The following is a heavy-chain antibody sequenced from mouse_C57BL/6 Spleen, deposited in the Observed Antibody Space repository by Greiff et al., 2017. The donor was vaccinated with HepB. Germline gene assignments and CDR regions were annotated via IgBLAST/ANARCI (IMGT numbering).Heavy chain of an antibody. CDR1: GYTFTDYN. D-gene: IGHD3-2*02. J-gene: IGHJ4*01. CDR3: ARSGRGYYYAMDY. CDR2: INPNNGGT. Sequence: EVQRVESGPELVKPGASVKMSCKASGYTFTDYNMHWVKQSHGKSLEWIGYINPNNGGTSYNQKFKGKATLTVNKSSSTAYMELRSLTSEDSAVYYCARSGRGYYYAMDYWGQGTSVTVSS. V-gene: IGHV1-22*01.